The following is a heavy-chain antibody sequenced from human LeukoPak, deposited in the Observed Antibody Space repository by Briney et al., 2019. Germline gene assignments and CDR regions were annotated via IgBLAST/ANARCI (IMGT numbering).Heavy chain of an antibody. Sequence: GSLRLSCAASGFTFSSYSMNWVRQAPGKGLEWVSSISSSSSYIYYADSVKGRFTISRDNAKNSLYLQMNSLRDEDTAVYYCARDPHYSSKFDYWGQGTLVTVSS. CDR3: ARDPHYSSKFDY. CDR1: GFTFSSYS. J-gene: IGHJ4*02. CDR2: ISSSSSYI. D-gene: IGHD6-13*01. V-gene: IGHV3-21*01.